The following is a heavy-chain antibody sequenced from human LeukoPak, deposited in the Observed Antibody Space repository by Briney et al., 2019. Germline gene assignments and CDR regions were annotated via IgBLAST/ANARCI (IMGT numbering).Heavy chain of an antibody. CDR1: GFSFSRYA. CDR3: AKDESGWDYFDY. CDR2: FICCGGST. V-gene: IGHV3-23*01. J-gene: IGHJ4*02. D-gene: IGHD6-19*01. Sequence: PGGSLRPSCAASGFSFSRYAMSWVSQAQGEGIEWVSSFICCGGSTYYADSVKGRFSISRDNSKNTLYLQMNSRRAEDTPVYYWAKDESGWDYFDYWGQGTLVTVSS.